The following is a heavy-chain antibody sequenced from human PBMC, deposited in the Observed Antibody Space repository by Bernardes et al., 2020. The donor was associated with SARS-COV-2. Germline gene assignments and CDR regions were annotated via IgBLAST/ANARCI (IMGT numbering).Heavy chain of an antibody. CDR2: ISGSGGSA. V-gene: IGHV3-23*01. D-gene: IGHD3-10*01. J-gene: IGHJ6*02. CDR1: GFTFSNYA. CDR3: AKDPGAVSDSGSYYYDYGLDV. Sequence: GGSLRLSCAASGFTFSNYAMSWVRQAPGKGLEWVSGISGSGGSAYYAESVKGRFTISRDNSKRTLYLQVNSLRAEDMAIYYCAKDPGAVSDSGSYYYDYGLDVWGQGTTVTVSS.